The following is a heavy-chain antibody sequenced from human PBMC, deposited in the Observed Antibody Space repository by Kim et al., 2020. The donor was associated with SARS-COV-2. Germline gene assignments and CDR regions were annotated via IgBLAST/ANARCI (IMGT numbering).Heavy chain of an antibody. CDR2: ISYDGSNK. Sequence: GGSLRLSCAASGFTFSSYGMHWVRQAPGKGLEWVAVISYDGSNKYYADSVKGRFTISRDNSKNTLYLQMNSLRAEDTAVYYCAKPPHDYGDYYYGMDVWGQGTTVTVSS. CDR3: AKPPHDYGDYYYGMDV. D-gene: IGHD4-17*01. J-gene: IGHJ6*02. V-gene: IGHV3-30*18. CDR1: GFTFSSYG.